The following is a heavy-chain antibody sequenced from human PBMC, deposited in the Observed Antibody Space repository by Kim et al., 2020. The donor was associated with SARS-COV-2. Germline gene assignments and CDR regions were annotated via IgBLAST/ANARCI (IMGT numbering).Heavy chain of an antibody. V-gene: IGHV1-69*13. CDR3: ASDRYSYGYGRFDY. D-gene: IGHD5-18*01. Sequence: SVKVSCKASGGTFSSYAISWVRQAPGQGLEWMGGIIPIFGTANYAQKFQGRVTITADESTSTAYMELSSLRSEDMAVYYCASDRYSYGYGRFDYWGQGTLVTVSS. CDR2: IIPIFGTA. CDR1: GGTFSSYA. J-gene: IGHJ4*02.